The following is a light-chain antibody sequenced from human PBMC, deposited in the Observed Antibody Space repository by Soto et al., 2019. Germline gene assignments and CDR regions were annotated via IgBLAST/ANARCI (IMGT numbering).Light chain of an antibody. CDR2: EVS. J-gene: IGKJ2*01. V-gene: IGKV2D-29*01. CDR1: RGLLHSNGRTY. Sequence: DIVMTRTPLSLSVTAGQSVSISCKSSRGLLHSNGRTYLSWYVQKSGQTPQRLIHEVSARFTGVPDRFSGSGSGTDFTLKISRVETEDARIFYCMQSVDNLTFGQGTKVDIK. CDR3: MQSVDNLT.